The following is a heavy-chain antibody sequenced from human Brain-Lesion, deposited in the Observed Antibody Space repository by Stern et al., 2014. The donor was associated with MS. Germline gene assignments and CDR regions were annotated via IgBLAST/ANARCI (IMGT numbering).Heavy chain of an antibody. CDR3: ARVAALAMPLQYNWFDP. V-gene: IGHV4-31*01. D-gene: IGHD2-2*01. CDR1: GDSISSGGYY. J-gene: IGHJ5*02. CDR2: IYYSGNP. Sequence: VQLLESGPGLVKPSQTLSLTCSVSGDSISSGGYYWSWIRQHPGKALQWIGNIYYSGNPYYNPSLKSLVTISVDMSKNQFSLNLNSVTAADTAVYFCARVAALAMPLQYNWFDPWGQGILVTVSS.